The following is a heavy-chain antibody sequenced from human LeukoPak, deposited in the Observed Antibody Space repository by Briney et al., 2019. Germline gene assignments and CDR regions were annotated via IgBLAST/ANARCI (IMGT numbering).Heavy chain of an antibody. CDR3: ARGRFLDAFDI. CDR2: IYYSGST. V-gene: IGHV4-59*01. D-gene: IGHD3-3*01. CDR1: GGSISSYY. J-gene: IGHJ3*02. Sequence: PSETLSLTCAVSGGSISSYYWSWVRQPPGKGLEWIGYIYYSGSTKYKPSLKSRVTISVDTSKNQFSLKLSSVTAADTAVYYCARGRFLDAFDIWGQGTMVTVSS.